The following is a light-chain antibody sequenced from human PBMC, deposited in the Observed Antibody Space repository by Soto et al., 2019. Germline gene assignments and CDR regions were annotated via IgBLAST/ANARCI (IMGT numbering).Light chain of an antibody. CDR1: SSDVGGYNY. V-gene: IGLV2-14*01. CDR3: NSYTSSSTHV. CDR2: DVS. Sequence: QSALTQPASVSASPGQSITISCTGTSSDVGGYNYVSWYQQHPGKATKLMIYDVSNRPSGVSDRFSGSKSGNTASLTISGLQAEDEADYYCNSYTSSSTHVFGTGTKVTVL. J-gene: IGLJ1*01.